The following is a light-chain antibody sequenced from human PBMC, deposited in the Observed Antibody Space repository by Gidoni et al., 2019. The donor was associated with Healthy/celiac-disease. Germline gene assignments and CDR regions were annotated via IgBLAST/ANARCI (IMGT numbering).Light chain of an antibody. V-gene: IGKV3-11*01. CDR3: QQRSNWPT. CDR2: AAS. Sequence: LVSTQSPATLSLSPGERATLSCRASQSVSSYLAWYQQKPGQAPRLLIYAASTRATGIPARFSGSGSGTDFTLTISSLEPEDFAVYYCQQRSNWPTFXQXTRVEIK. CDR1: QSVSSY. J-gene: IGKJ1*01.